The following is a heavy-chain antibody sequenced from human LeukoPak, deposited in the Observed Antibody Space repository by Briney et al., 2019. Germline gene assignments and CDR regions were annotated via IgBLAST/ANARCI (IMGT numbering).Heavy chain of an antibody. CDR3: ARPSRVGAIGYFQH. Sequence: SGTLSLTCTVSGGSISSGDYYWSWIRQPPGKGLEWIGYIYSSGSTYYNPSLKSRVTISVDTSKNQFSLKLNSVTAADTAVYYCARPSRVGAIGYFQHWGQGTLVTVSS. V-gene: IGHV4-30-4*01. CDR2: IYSSGST. CDR1: GGSISSGDYY. D-gene: IGHD1-26*01. J-gene: IGHJ1*01.